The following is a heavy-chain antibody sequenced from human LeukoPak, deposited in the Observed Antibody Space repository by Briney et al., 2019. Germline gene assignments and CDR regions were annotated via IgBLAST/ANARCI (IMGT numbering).Heavy chain of an antibody. CDR3: AKGLRYSSGPDWFDP. Sequence: GGSLRLSCAASGFTFSSYAMSWVRQAPGKGLEWVSAISGSGGSTYYADSVKGRFTISRDNSKNTLYLQMNSLRAEDTAVYYCAKGLRYSSGPDWFDPWGQGTLVTVSS. V-gene: IGHV3-23*01. CDR1: GFTFSSYA. D-gene: IGHD6-25*01. J-gene: IGHJ5*02. CDR2: ISGSGGST.